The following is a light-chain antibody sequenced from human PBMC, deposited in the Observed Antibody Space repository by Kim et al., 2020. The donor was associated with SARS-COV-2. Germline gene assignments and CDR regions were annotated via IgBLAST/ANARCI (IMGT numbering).Light chain of an antibody. V-gene: IGKV3-20*01. CDR2: GAS. CDR1: QSVSSDY. J-gene: IGKJ2*01. CDR3: QQDGSSPYT. Sequence: LSPGERATPSCRASQSVSSDYIAWYQQKPGQAPRVLIYGASSRATGIPDRFSGSGSGTDFTLTISRLEPEDLAVYYCQQDGSSPYTFGQGTKLEI.